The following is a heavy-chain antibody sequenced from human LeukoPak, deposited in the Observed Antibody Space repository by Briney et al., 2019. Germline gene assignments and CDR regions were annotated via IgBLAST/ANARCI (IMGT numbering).Heavy chain of an antibody. Sequence: SETLSLTCAVYGRSFSGYYWSWIRQPPGKGLEWIGEINQSGSTNYNPSLKSRVTISVDTSKKQFSLRLSPVTAADTAVYYCAAGCSSTSCYWYYYTDVWGKGTTLTVSS. CDR3: AAGCSSTSCYWYYYTDV. J-gene: IGHJ6*03. CDR2: INQSGST. D-gene: IGHD2-2*01. CDR1: GRSFSGYY. V-gene: IGHV4-34*01.